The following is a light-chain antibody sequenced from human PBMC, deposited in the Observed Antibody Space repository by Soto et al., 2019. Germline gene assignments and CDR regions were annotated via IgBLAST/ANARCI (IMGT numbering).Light chain of an antibody. CDR3: QQYGRTSWT. CDR2: GAS. CDR1: QSVSTNF. V-gene: IGKV3-20*01. Sequence: EIVLTQSPGTLAFSPGEGTTLSCRAGQSVSTNFFAWYQQKPGQAPRLLIYGASTRATGIPDRFSGSGSGTDFTLTISRLEPEDFAVYYCQQYGRTSWTFGQGTKV. J-gene: IGKJ1*01.